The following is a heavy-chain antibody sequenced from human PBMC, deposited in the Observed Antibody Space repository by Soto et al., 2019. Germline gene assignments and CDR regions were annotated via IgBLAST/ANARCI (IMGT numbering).Heavy chain of an antibody. D-gene: IGHD3-10*01. CDR1: EFTFSRHG. J-gene: IGHJ6*03. V-gene: IGHV3-33*01. Sequence: QVQLVESGGGVVQPGRSLRLSCAASEFTFSRHGMHWVRQAPGKGLQWVGVIWSHGSNEVYADSVKGRFIISRDNSKNILYMQMNSLRAEDTAVYYCARERTFGDNKHYYMDVWGTGITVTVSS. CDR2: IWSHGSNE. CDR3: ARERTFGDNKHYYMDV.